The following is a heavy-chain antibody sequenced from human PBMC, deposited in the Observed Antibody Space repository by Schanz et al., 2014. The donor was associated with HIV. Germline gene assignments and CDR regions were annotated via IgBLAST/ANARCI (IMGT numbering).Heavy chain of an antibody. Sequence: QVQLVQSGAEVKKPGASVKVSCKASGYTFTSQYMHWVRQAPGQGLEWMGLINPYDGSTSNAQKFQGRVTMTRDTSTSTVYMQLSSLTSDDTAVYYCASGRFDTVIWWGDAFLIWGRGTMVTVSS. V-gene: IGHV1-46*01. CDR3: ASGRFDTVIWWGDAFLI. J-gene: IGHJ3*02. D-gene: IGHD5-18*01. CDR2: INPYDGST. CDR1: GYTFTSQY.